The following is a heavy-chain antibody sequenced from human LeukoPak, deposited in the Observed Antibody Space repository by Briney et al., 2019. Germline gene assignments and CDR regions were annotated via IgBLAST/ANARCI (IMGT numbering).Heavy chain of an antibody. Sequence: WASVKVSCKASGYTFTSYYMHWVRQAPGQGLEWMGIINPSGGSTSYAQKFQGRVTMTRDMSTSTVYMELSSLRSEDTAVYYCARDPTHYGSGPPYMDVWGKGTTVTVSS. CDR3: ARDPTHYGSGPPYMDV. V-gene: IGHV1-46*01. J-gene: IGHJ6*03. CDR1: GYTFTSYY. CDR2: INPSGGST. D-gene: IGHD3-10*01.